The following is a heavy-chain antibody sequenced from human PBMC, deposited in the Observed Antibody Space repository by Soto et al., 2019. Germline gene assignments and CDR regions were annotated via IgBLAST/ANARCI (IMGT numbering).Heavy chain of an antibody. D-gene: IGHD6-19*01. CDR2: IHSDGSST. CDR1: GFTFSSYW. V-gene: IGHV3-74*01. CDR3: ASGACSSGPKGFDY. Sequence: GGSLRLSCAASGFTFSSYWMHWVRQAPGEGLVWVSRIHSDGSSTDYADSVKGRFTISRDNAKNTLYLQMNSLRAEDTAVYYCASGACSSGPKGFDYWGQGTLVTVSS. J-gene: IGHJ4*02.